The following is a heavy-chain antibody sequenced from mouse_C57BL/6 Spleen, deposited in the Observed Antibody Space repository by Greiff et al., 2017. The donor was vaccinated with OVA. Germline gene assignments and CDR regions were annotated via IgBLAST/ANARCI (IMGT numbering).Heavy chain of an antibody. J-gene: IGHJ4*01. CDR1: GDTFTSYG. V-gene: IGHV1-72*01. D-gene: IGHD2-5*01. CDR2: MDHNRGGK. Sequence: VQLQQPGAELVKPGASVKLSGKASGDTFTSYGRNGVKKRPGRGLEWRGRMDHNRGGKKYNEKFKSKATLTVDKPSSTAYMQLSSLTSEDAEVYDCARQGDDSNSGDMDYWGQGTTVTVSS. CDR3: ARQGDDSNSGDMDY.